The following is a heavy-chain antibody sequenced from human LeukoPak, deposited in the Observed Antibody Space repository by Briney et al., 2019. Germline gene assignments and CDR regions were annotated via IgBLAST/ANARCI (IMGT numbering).Heavy chain of an antibody. CDR3: ARWYSSGWAFDY. J-gene: IGHJ4*02. V-gene: IGHV4-59*08. CDR1: GGSISSYY. D-gene: IGHD6-19*01. CDR2: IHSSGST. Sequence: SETLSLTCTVSGGSISSYYWNWIRQPPGKGLEWIGYIHSSGSTKYNPSLKSRVTISVDTSKNQFSLKLSSVTAADRAVYYCARWYSSGWAFDYWGQGTLVTVSS.